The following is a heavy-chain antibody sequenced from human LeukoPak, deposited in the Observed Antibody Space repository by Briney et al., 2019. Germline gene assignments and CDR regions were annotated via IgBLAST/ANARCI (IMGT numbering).Heavy chain of an antibody. CDR1: GGSISSGDYY. Sequence: SETLSLTCTVSGGSISSGDYYWSWIRQPPGKGLEWIGYIYYSGSTYYNPSLKSRVTISVDTSKNQFSLKLSSVTAADTAVYYCARGAAAAERAFDIWGQGTMVTVSS. V-gene: IGHV4-30-4*01. J-gene: IGHJ3*02. CDR2: IYYSGST. D-gene: IGHD6-13*01. CDR3: ARGAAAAERAFDI.